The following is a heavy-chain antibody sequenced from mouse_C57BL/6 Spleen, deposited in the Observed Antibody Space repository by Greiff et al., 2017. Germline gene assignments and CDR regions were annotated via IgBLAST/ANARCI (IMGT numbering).Heavy chain of an antibody. CDR3: TGGWLLVAFAY. CDR2: IDPETGGT. D-gene: IGHD2-3*01. Sequence: VQLQQSGAELVRPGASVTLSCKASGYTFTDYEMHWVKQTPVHGLEWIGAIDPETGGTAYNQKFKGKAILTADKSSSTPYMELRSLTSEDSAVYYYTGGWLLVAFAYWGQGTLVTVSA. V-gene: IGHV1-15*01. J-gene: IGHJ3*01. CDR1: GYTFTDYE.